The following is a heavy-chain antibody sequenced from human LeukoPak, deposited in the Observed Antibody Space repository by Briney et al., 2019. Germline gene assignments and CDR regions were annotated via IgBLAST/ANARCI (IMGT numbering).Heavy chain of an antibody. V-gene: IGHV3-21*01. Sequence: SGGSLRLSCLASGFSFNRYTMNGVREAPGKGLEWVSTISPVSSYTWYAESVKGRFTISRDNPKNSLYLQMDSLRAEDTAVYYCVRDVSRRIGMDVWGQGTTVTVSS. CDR2: ISPVSSYT. CDR3: VRDVSRRIGMDV. J-gene: IGHJ6*02. CDR1: GFSFNRYT. D-gene: IGHD2/OR15-2a*01.